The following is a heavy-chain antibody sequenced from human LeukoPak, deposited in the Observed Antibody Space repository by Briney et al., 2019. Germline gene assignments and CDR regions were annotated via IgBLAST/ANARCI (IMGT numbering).Heavy chain of an antibody. Sequence: SETLSLTCAVYGVSFSGYYWSWIRQPPGKGLEWIGEINHSGSTNYNPSLKSRVTISVDTSKNQFSLKLSSVTAADTAVYYCARASVTTIETNFDYWGQGTLVTVSS. V-gene: IGHV4-34*01. CDR1: GVSFSGYY. CDR2: INHSGST. D-gene: IGHD4-17*01. J-gene: IGHJ4*02. CDR3: ARASVTTIETNFDY.